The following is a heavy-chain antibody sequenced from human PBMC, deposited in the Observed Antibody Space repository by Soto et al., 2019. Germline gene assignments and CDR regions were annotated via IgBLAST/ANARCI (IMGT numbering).Heavy chain of an antibody. CDR3: SRFIMVGGWFDPNYYHGMDV. CDR1: GYTFSNNG. Sequence: QVQLVQSGAEVKKPGASVTVSCKTSGYTFSNNGINWVRQAPGQGLEWMGWISGYNGNTNYAQTVQGRVTMTTGTSTGTVYMELRSLKSDDTAIYYCSRFIMVGGWFDPNYYHGMDVWGQGTTVTVSS. D-gene: IGHD6-19*01. V-gene: IGHV1-18*01. CDR2: ISGYNGNT. J-gene: IGHJ6*02.